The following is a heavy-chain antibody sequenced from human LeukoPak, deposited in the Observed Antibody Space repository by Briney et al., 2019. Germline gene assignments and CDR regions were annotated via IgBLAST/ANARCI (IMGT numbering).Heavy chain of an antibody. D-gene: IGHD1-14*01. V-gene: IGHV4-4*07. Sequence: SETLSLTCTVSGGSISGYYWSWIRQPAGKGLEWIGRIYTSGSTNYNPSLKSRVTMSVDTSKNQFSLKLSSVTAADTAVYYCAMASPTTNKGAYGWFDPWGQGTLVTVSS. CDR1: GGSISGYY. J-gene: IGHJ5*02. CDR3: AMASPTTNKGAYGWFDP. CDR2: IYTSGST.